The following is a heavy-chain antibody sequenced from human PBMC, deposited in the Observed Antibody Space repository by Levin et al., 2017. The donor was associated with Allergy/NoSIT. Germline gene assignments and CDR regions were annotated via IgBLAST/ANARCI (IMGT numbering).Heavy chain of an antibody. CDR3: ARASSITIFGVVTPVKFSGFDY. Sequence: GASVKVSCKGSGYSFTSYWIGWVRQMPGKGLEWMGIIYPGDSDTRYSPSFQGQVTISADKSISTAYLQWSSLKASDTAMYYCARASSITIFGVVTPVKFSGFDYWGQGTLVTVSS. CDR2: IYPGDSDT. CDR1: GYSFTSYW. J-gene: IGHJ4*02. D-gene: IGHD3-3*01. V-gene: IGHV5-51*03.